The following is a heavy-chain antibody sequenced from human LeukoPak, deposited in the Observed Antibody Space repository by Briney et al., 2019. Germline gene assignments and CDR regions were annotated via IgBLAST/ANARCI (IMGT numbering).Heavy chain of an antibody. V-gene: IGHV4-61*02. CDR1: GGSISSGSYY. J-gene: IGHJ4*02. CDR3: ARESESLRDYGPANYYFDY. Sequence: PSETLSLTCTVSGGSISSGSYYWSWIRQPAGKGLEWIGRIYTSGSTNYNPSLKSRVTISVDTSKNQFSLKLSSVTAADTAVYYCARESESLRDYGPANYYFDYWGQGTLVTVSS. CDR2: IYTSGST. D-gene: IGHD4/OR15-4a*01.